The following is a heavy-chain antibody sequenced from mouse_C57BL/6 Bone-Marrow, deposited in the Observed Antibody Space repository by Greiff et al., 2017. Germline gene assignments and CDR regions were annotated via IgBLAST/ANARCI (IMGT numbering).Heavy chain of an antibody. D-gene: IGHD1-1*01. CDR3: AKHKRSTPWYFDV. V-gene: IGHV5-12*01. Sequence: EVKLQESGGGLVQPGGSLKLSCAASGFTFSDYYMYWVRQTPEKRLEWVAYISNGGGSTYYPANVKGRFTISRDTAKHTLSLQMNRLKSDDTAMDYRAKHKRSTPWYFDVGGTGTTLTVSS. J-gene: IGHJ1*03. CDR1: GFTFSDYY. CDR2: ISNGGGST.